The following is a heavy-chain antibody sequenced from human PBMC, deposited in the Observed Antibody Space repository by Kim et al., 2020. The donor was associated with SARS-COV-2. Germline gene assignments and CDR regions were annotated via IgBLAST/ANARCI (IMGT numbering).Heavy chain of an antibody. J-gene: IGHJ6*02. CDR3: AKDRVKVLYCSSTSCYNYYYGMDV. CDR2: ISYDGSNK. V-gene: IGHV3-30*18. CDR1: GFTFSSYG. D-gene: IGHD2-2*02. Sequence: GGSLRLSCAASGFTFSSYGMHWVRQAPGKGLEWVAVISYDGSNKYYADSVKGRFTISRDNSKNTLYLQMNSLRAEDTAVYYCAKDRVKVLYCSSTSCYNYYYGMDVWGQGTTVTVSS.